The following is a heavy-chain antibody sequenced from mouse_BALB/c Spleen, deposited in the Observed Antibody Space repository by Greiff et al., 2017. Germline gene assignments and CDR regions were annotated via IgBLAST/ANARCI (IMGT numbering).Heavy chain of an antibody. CDR3: ARHEADGYPFAY. D-gene: IGHD2-3*01. CDR1: GFTFSSYY. CDR2: INSNGGST. Sequence: DVQLVESGGGLVKLGGSLKLSCAASGFTFSSYYMSWVRQTPEKRLELVAAINSNGGSTYYPDTVKGRFTISRDNAKNTLYLQMSSLKSEDTALYYCARHEADGYPFAYWGQGTLVTVSA. J-gene: IGHJ3*01. V-gene: IGHV5-6-2*01.